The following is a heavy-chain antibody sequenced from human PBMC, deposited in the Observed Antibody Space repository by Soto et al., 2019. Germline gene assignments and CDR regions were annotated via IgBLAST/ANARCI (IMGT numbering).Heavy chain of an antibody. Sequence: QVQLQESGPGLVKPSETLSLTCTVSGGSISSYYWSWIRQPPGKGLEWIGYIYYSGSNNYNPSLKSRVTISVDTSKNQFSLTLSSVTAADTAVYYCARDGPSRTLDYWGQGTLVTVSS. CDR2: IYYSGSN. V-gene: IGHV4-59*01. J-gene: IGHJ4*02. CDR3: ARDGPSRTLDY. CDR1: GGSISSYY.